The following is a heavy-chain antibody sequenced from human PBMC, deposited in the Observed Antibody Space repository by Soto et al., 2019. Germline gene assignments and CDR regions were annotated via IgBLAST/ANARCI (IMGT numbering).Heavy chain of an antibody. V-gene: IGHV4-39*01. J-gene: IGHJ5*02. CDR2: IYYSGST. Sequence: QLQLQESGPGLVKPSETLSLTCTVSGGSISSSSYYWGWIRQPPGKGLEWIGSIYYSGSTYYNPSLKSRVTISVDTSKNQFSLKLSSVTAADTAVYYCVRQATIFGVPRGWFDPWGQGTLVTVSS. CDR1: GGSISSSSYY. D-gene: IGHD3-3*01. CDR3: VRQATIFGVPRGWFDP.